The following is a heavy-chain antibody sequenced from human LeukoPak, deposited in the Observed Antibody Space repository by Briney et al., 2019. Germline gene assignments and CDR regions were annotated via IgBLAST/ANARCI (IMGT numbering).Heavy chain of an antibody. CDR2: IYSSGSA. CDR1: GASISSYY. Sequence: SETLSLTCSVSGASISSYYWSWIRQPPGKGLEWLGYIYSSGSANYNPSLKSRVTISVDTSKNQFSLKLSSVTAADTAVYYCARDRGSQLVPYYYYGMDVWGQGTAVTVSS. J-gene: IGHJ6*02. CDR3: ARDRGSQLVPYYYYGMDV. V-gene: IGHV4-59*01. D-gene: IGHD6-6*01.